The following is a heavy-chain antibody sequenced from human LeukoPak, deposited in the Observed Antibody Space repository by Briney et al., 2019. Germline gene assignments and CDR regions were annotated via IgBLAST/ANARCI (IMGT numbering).Heavy chain of an antibody. CDR2: ISGSGGST. V-gene: IGHV3-23*01. J-gene: IGHJ2*01. D-gene: IGHD1-26*01. CDR1: GFTFSSYA. CDR3: ARAKVGATPSAVRNWYFDL. Sequence: PGGSLRLSCAASGFTFSSYAMSWVRQAPGKGLEWVSAISGSGGSTYYADSVKGRFTISRDNAKNSLYLQMNSLRAEDTAVYYCARAKVGATPSAVRNWYFDLWGRGTLVTVSS.